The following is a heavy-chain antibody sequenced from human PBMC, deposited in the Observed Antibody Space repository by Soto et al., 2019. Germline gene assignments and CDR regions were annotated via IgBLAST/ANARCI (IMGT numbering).Heavy chain of an antibody. J-gene: IGHJ4*02. CDR3: ARGQYYDFWSGYHLSHFDY. D-gene: IGHD3-3*01. Sequence: QVQLVQSGAEVKKPGASVKVSCKASGYTFTSYDINWVRQATGQGLEWMGWMNPNSGNTGYAQKFQGRATMTRNTSISTAYMELSSLRSEDTAVYYCARGQYYDFWSGYHLSHFDYWGQGTLVTVSS. V-gene: IGHV1-8*01. CDR2: MNPNSGNT. CDR1: GYTFTSYD.